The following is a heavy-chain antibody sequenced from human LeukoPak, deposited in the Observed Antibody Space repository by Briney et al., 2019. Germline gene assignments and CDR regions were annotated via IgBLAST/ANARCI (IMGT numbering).Heavy chain of an antibody. CDR1: GFTFSNYA. J-gene: IGHJ2*01. CDR2: ISYDATNK. Sequence: PGRSLRLSCAASGFTFSNYAMHWVRQAPDKGLEWVAIISYDATNKFFADSVKGRFTISRDNSKSTLFLQMNCLRPEDTAVYYCARDRWPSMNTVTVSPPTDWYFDLWGRGTLVTVSS. CDR3: ARDRWPSMNTVTVSPPTDWYFDL. D-gene: IGHD4-17*01. V-gene: IGHV3-30*04.